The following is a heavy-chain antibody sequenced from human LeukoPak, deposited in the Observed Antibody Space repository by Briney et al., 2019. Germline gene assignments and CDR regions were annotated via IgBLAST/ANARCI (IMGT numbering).Heavy chain of an antibody. D-gene: IGHD4-17*01. CDR2: INSDGSST. J-gene: IGHJ4*02. Sequence: GGSLRLSCAASGFTFSSYWMHWVRQAPGKGLVWVSRINSDGSSTSYADSVKGRFTISRDNAKNTLYLQMNSLRAEDTAVYYCARRGESASYGDYRFDYWGQGTLVTVSS. CDR1: GFTFSSYW. V-gene: IGHV3-74*01. CDR3: ARRGESASYGDYRFDY.